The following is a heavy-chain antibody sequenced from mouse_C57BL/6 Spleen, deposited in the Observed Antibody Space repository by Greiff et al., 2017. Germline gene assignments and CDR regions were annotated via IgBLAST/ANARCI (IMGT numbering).Heavy chain of an antibody. Sequence: QVQLQQPGAELVKPGASVKMSCKASGYTFTSYWITWVKQRPGQGLEWIGDIYPGSGSTNYNEKFKSEATLTVDTSSSTAYMQLSSLTSDDSAVYYWARSPDCYYDDYWGQGTTLTVSS. V-gene: IGHV1-55*01. D-gene: IGHD4-1*01. CDR2: IYPGSGST. J-gene: IGHJ2*01. CDR3: ARSPDCYYDDY. CDR1: GYTFTSYW.